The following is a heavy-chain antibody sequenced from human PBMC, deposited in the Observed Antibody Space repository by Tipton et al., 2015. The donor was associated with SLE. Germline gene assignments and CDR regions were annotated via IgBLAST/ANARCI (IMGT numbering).Heavy chain of an antibody. J-gene: IGHJ5*02. CDR1: GGSISSSDYY. Sequence: TLSLTCTVSGGSISSSDYYWGWIRQPPGKGLEWIGSFYYIGGTYYNPSLKSRVSISVDTSKNQFSLKLTSVTAADTAVYYCARDHHSWFDPWGQGTLGTLPS. CDR2: FYYIGGT. D-gene: IGHD4-11*01. V-gene: IGHV4-39*07. CDR3: ARDHHSWFDP.